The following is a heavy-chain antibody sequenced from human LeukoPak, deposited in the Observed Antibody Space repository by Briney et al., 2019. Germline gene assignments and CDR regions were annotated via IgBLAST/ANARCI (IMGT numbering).Heavy chain of an antibody. D-gene: IGHD3-10*01. J-gene: IGHJ4*02. CDR3: ARDGADVYGRAFDY. CDR2: MHASGTT. Sequence: PSETLSLTCNVSGGSISSYFWTWIRQPAGNGLEWIGRMHASGTTNYNSSLKSRVSMSVDTSKNQFSLKLTSVTAADTAVYFCARDGADVYGRAFDYWGQGTLVSVSS. V-gene: IGHV4-4*07. CDR1: GGSISSYF.